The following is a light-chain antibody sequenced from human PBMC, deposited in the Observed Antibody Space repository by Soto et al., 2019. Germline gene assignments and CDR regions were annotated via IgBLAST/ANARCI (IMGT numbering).Light chain of an antibody. Sequence: QSALAQPASVSGSPGQSITISCTGTVGLVSWYQQHPGKVPKLIIYDDTKRPSGVSSRFSGSKSGNTASLTISGLQTEDDADYYCCLYVGGRTYVFGTGTKGTLL. CDR1: VGL. CDR2: DDT. CDR3: CLYVGGRTYV. J-gene: IGLJ1*01. V-gene: IGLV2-23*01.